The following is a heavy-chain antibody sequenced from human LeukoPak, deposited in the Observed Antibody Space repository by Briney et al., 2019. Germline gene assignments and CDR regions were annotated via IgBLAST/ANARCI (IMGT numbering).Heavy chain of an antibody. Sequence: EASLRLSCKASGYTFTSYDINWVRQATGQGLEWMGWINPNSGNTGYAQKLKGRVTMSRNTSISTAYMEMSSLRSEDTAVYYCARGNWNDDYYFDYWGQGTLVTVSS. CDR3: ARGNWNDDYYFDY. CDR1: GYTFTSYD. CDR2: INPNSGNT. J-gene: IGHJ4*02. D-gene: IGHD1-1*01. V-gene: IGHV1-8*01.